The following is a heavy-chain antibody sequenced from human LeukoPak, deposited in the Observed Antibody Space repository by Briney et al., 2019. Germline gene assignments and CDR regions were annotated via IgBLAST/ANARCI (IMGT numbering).Heavy chain of an antibody. V-gene: IGHV3-7*03. CDR1: GFTFSSYW. D-gene: IGHD3-16*01. Sequence: GGSLRLSCAASGFTFSSYWMNWARQAPGKGLEWVASINHNGNVNYYVDSVKGRFTISRDNAKNSLYLQMSNLRAADTAVYFCARGGGLDVWGQGATVTVSS. J-gene: IGHJ6*02. CDR2: INHNGNVN. CDR3: ARGGGLDV.